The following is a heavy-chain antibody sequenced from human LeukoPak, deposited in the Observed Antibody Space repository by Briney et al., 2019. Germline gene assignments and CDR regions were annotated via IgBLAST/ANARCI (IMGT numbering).Heavy chain of an antibody. CDR2: IRQDVSAK. Sequence: GGSLRLSCVASGFTFNIYWMSWVRQAPGKGLEWVATIRQDVSAKDYVDSVKGRFAISRDNAKNSLYLQMNSLRAEDTALYYCAKDTSDIAAAGSLFDYWGQGTLVTVSS. V-gene: IGHV3-7*03. J-gene: IGHJ4*02. D-gene: IGHD6-13*01. CDR3: AKDTSDIAAAGSLFDY. CDR1: GFTFNIYW.